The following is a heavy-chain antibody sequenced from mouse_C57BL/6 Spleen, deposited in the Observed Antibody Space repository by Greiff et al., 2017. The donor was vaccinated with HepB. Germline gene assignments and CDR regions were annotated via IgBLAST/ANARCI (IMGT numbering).Heavy chain of an antibody. CDR2: INPNNGGT. CDR3: ARSMPRAMDY. Sequence: EVQLQQSGPELVKPGASVKISCKASGYTFTDYYMNWVKQSHGKSLEWIGDINPNNGGTSYNQKFKGKDTLTVDKSSSTAYMELRSLTSEDSAVYYCARSMPRAMDYWGQGTSVTVSS. CDR1: GYTFTDYY. V-gene: IGHV1-26*01. J-gene: IGHJ4*01.